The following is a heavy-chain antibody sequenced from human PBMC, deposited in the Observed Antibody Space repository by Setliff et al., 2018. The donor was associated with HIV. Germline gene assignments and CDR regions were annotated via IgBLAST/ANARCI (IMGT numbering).Heavy chain of an antibody. J-gene: IGHJ6*02. CDR3: ARDNLYYNTWNASPVYGLDV. Sequence: PGGSLRLSCAASGFTFSSYSMNWVRQAPGKGLEWVSSISSSSTYKFYADSVQGRFTISRDNAKNSLYLQMDGLRAEDTAVYFCARDNLYYNTWNASPVYGLDVWGQGTTVTVS. V-gene: IGHV3-21*01. CDR2: ISSSSTYK. CDR1: GFTFSSYS. D-gene: IGHD3-3*01.